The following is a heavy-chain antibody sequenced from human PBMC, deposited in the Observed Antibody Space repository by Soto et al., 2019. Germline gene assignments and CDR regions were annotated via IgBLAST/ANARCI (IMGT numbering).Heavy chain of an antibody. CDR1: GFSFSTFD. V-gene: IGHV3-23*01. CDR3: AKGAWLDN. J-gene: IGHJ4*02. Sequence: HPGGSLRLSCEASGFSFSTFDMSWVRQAPGKGLQCVPVIFGSDGSTYYADSVKGRFTISRDNSRNTLYLQMDSLRADDTALYYCAKGAWLDNWGRGTLVTSPQ. CDR2: IFGSDGST. D-gene: IGHD5-12*01.